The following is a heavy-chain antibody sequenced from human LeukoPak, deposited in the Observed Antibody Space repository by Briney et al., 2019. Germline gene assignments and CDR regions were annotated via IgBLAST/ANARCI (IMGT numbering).Heavy chain of an antibody. Sequence: SETLSLTCAVYGGTFSGYYWSWIRQPPGKGLEWIGEINHSGSTNYNPSLKSRGTISVDTSKNQFSLKLSSVTAADTAVYYCARGPPFDYWGQGTLVTVSS. CDR2: INHSGST. J-gene: IGHJ4*02. V-gene: IGHV4-34*01. CDR1: GGTFSGYY. CDR3: ARGPPFDY.